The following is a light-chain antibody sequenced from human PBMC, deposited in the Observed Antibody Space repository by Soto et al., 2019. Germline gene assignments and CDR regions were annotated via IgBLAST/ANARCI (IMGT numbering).Light chain of an antibody. CDR1: SSDVGGYNY. CDR3: SSYTSSSTRG. CDR2: EVS. Sequence: QSVLTQPASVSGSPGQSITISCTGTSSDVGGYNYVSWYQQHPGKAPKLMIYEVSNRPSGVSNRFSGSKSGNTASLTISGLQAEEVADYYCSSYTSSSTRGFGTGTKGTVL. V-gene: IGLV2-14*01. J-gene: IGLJ1*01.